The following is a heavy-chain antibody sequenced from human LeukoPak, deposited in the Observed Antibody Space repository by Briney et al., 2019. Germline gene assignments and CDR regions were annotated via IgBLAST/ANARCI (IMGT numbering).Heavy chain of an antibody. CDR1: GGSISSYY. J-gene: IGHJ6*02. Sequence: SETLSLTCTVSGGSISSYYWSWIRQPPGKGLEWIGYIYYSGSTNYNPSLKSRVTISVDTSKNQFSLKLNSVTAADTAVYYCARAYYYYGMDVWGQGTTVTVSS. V-gene: IGHV4-59*01. CDR3: ARAYYYYGMDV. CDR2: IYYSGST.